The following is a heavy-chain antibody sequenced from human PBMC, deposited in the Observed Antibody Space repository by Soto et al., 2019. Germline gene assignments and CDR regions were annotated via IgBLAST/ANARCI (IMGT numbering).Heavy chain of an antibody. D-gene: IGHD6-19*01. CDR2: ISATGGTT. J-gene: IGHJ4*02. CDR1: GFTFSDYA. Sequence: EVHLSESGGSVVQPGGSLRLSCVVSGFTFSDYAMDWVRQAPGKGLGWVSEISATGGTTNYADSVKGRYTISRDNSNNTLYLQLTNLRAEDTAMFYCAKASSAWYGSKNYYFDSWGQGALVTVSS. V-gene: IGHV3-23*01. CDR3: AKASSAWYGSKNYYFDS.